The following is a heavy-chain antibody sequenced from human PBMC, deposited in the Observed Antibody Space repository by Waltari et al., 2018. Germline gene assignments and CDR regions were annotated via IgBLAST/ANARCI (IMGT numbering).Heavy chain of an antibody. CDR1: GFTFSSYW. D-gene: IGHD1-26*01. V-gene: IGHV3-74*01. Sequence: EVQLVQSGGGLVQPGGSLRLSCAASGFTFSSYWMHWVRQAPGKGVVWVSRINSAGKRTRYADSVNGRFTISRDNAKNTLYLQRNSLRAEDTAVYYCARYTGSYTGNAFDYWGQGTLVTVSS. CDR3: ARYTGSYTGNAFDY. CDR2: INSAGKRT. J-gene: IGHJ4*02.